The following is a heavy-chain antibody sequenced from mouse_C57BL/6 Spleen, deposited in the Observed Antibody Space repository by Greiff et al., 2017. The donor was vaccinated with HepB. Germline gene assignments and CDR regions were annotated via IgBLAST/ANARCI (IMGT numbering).Heavy chain of an antibody. CDR1: GYTFTSYW. V-gene: IGHV1-50*01. CDR3: ATYPGFAY. D-gene: IGHD5-1*01. Sequence: VQLQQPGAELVKPGASVKLSCKASGYTFTSYWMQWVKQRPGQGLEWIGEIDPSDSYTNYNQKFKGKATLAVDTSSSTAYMPLSSLTSEDSAVYYCATYPGFAYWGQGTLVTVSA. J-gene: IGHJ3*01. CDR2: IDPSDSYT.